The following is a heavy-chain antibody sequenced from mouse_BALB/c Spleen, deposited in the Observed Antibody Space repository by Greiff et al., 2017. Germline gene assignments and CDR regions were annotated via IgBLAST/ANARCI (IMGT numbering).Heavy chain of an antibody. CDR1: GFSLTGYG. V-gene: IGHV2-6-7*01. J-gene: IGHJ4*01. CDR3: ARDRRGNYRYYAMDY. Sequence: QVQLKQSGPGLVAPSQSLSITCTVSGFSLTGYGVNWVRQPPGKGLEWLRMIWGDGSTDYNSALKSRLSISKDNSKSQVFLKMNSLQTDDTARYYCARDRRGNYRYYAMDYWGQGTSVTVSS. D-gene: IGHD2-1*01. CDR2: IWGDGST.